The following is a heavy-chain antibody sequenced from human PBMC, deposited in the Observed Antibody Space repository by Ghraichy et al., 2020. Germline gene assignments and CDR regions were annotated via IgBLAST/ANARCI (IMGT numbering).Heavy chain of an antibody. V-gene: IGHV1-69*06. Sequence: SVKVSCKASGGTFSSYAISWVRQAPGQGLEWMGGIIPIFGTANYAQKFQGRVTITADKSTSTAYMELSSLRSEDTAVYYCARVEAVAGKRDRYYYYYMDVWGKGTTVTVSS. CDR1: GGTFSSYA. CDR2: IIPIFGTA. J-gene: IGHJ6*03. CDR3: ARVEAVAGKRDRYYYYYMDV. D-gene: IGHD6-19*01.